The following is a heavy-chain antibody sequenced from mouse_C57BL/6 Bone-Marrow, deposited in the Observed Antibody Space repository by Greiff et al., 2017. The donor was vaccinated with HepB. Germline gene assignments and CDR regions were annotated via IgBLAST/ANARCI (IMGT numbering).Heavy chain of an antibody. V-gene: IGHV1-81*01. Sequence: VQRVESGAELARPGASVKLSCKASGYTFTSYGISWVKQSTGQGLEWIGEIYPRSGNTYYNEKFKGKATLTADKSSSTAYMELRSLTSEDSAVYFCAMIYYGNSAWFAYWGQGTLVTVSA. CDR2: IYPRSGNT. J-gene: IGHJ3*01. CDR1: GYTFTSYG. D-gene: IGHD2-1*01. CDR3: AMIYYGNSAWFAY.